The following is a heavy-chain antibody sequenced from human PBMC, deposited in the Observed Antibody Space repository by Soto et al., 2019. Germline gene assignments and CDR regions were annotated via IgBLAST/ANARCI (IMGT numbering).Heavy chain of an antibody. D-gene: IGHD3-9*01. V-gene: IGHV3-30*19. CDR2: ISKDGLDR. Sequence: GGSLRLSGVVSGFTFSDSGMHWVRQSPGEGLAWVASISKDGLDRYYSESVKGRFTISRDDSNNTVFLQMNSLKVQDTAAYFCASPPEGHWLVFDHWGQRTLVTVSS. CDR3: ASPPEGHWLVFDH. CDR1: GFTFSDSG. J-gene: IGHJ4*02.